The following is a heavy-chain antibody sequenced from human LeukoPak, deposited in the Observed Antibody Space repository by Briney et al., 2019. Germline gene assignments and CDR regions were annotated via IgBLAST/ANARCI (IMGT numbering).Heavy chain of an antibody. J-gene: IGHJ4*02. CDR3: AKEKVAAPPIDY. Sequence: GGSLRLSCAASGFTVSTYYMTWVRQAPGKGLECVSVIYSGGSTYYADSVKGRFTISRDNSKNTLYLQMNSLRAEDTAVYYCAKEKVAAPPIDYWGQGTLVTVSS. CDR1: GFTVSTYY. CDR2: IYSGGST. D-gene: IGHD6-19*01. V-gene: IGHV3-53*01.